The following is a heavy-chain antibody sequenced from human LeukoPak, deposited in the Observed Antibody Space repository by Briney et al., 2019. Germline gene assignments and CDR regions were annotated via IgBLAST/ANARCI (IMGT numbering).Heavy chain of an antibody. CDR1: GYTFTSYG. V-gene: IGHV1-18*01. Sequence: ASVKVSCKASGYTFTSYGISWVRQAPGQGLEWMGWISAYNGNTNYAQKLQGRVTMTTDTSTSTAYMELRSLRSDDTAVYYCARGGTYYYDSSGYYEALDYWGQGNLVTVSS. D-gene: IGHD3-22*01. J-gene: IGHJ4*02. CDR2: ISAYNGNT. CDR3: ARGGTYYYDSSGYYEALDY.